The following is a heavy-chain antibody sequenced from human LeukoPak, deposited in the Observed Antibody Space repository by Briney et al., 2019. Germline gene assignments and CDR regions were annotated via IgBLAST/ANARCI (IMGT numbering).Heavy chain of an antibody. J-gene: IGHJ4*02. D-gene: IGHD6-13*01. CDR2: LYNTRNT. CDR3: ARDHSSSSEDY. CDR1: GASISSYY. V-gene: IGHV4-59*01. Sequence: SETLSLTCTVSGASISSYYWSWIRQPPGKGLEWIGYLYNTRNTYYNPSLKSRVTISVDTSKNQFSLKVSSVTAADTAVYYCARDHSSSSEDYWGQGTLVTVSS.